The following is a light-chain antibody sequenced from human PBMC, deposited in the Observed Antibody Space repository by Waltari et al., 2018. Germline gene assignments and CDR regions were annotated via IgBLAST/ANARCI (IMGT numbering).Light chain of an antibody. CDR3: QQSYSIPNT. Sequence: DIQMTQSPSSLSASVGDRVTITCRASQSISHFLNWYQQKPGRAPKVLIYGASSLQSGVPSRFSGSESGTDFTLTISSLQPEDFATYYCQQSYSIPNTFGQGTKLEIK. CDR2: GAS. J-gene: IGKJ2*01. V-gene: IGKV1-39*01. CDR1: QSISHF.